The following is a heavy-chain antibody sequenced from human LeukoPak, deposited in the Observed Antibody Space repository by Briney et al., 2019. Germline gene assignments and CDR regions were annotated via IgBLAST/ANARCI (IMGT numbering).Heavy chain of an antibody. Sequence: PGGSLRLSCAASGFTFKRVWMSWLRQAPGKGLEWVANINLDGSKTHYIDSVEGRFTISRDNTKNSLYLQMNSLRVDDTAVYYCARDGGYCDGITCPGGYWGLGTLVTVSS. J-gene: IGHJ4*01. CDR2: INLDGSKT. D-gene: IGHD2-21*01. V-gene: IGHV3-7*01. CDR1: GFTFKRVW. CDR3: ARDGGYCDGITCPGGY.